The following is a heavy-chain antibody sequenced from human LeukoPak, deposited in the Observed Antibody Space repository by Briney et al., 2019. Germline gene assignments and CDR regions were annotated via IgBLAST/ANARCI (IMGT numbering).Heavy chain of an antibody. Sequence: PSEALSLTSTVSGGSISSYYWSWIRQPPGKGLEWIGYIYYSGRTNYNPSLKSRVTISVDTSKNQFSLKLSSVTAADTAVYYCARQGGGFWYFDLWGRGTLVTVSS. D-gene: IGHD6-25*01. CDR1: GGSISSYY. V-gene: IGHV4-59*08. CDR2: IYYSGRT. CDR3: ARQGGGFWYFDL. J-gene: IGHJ2*01.